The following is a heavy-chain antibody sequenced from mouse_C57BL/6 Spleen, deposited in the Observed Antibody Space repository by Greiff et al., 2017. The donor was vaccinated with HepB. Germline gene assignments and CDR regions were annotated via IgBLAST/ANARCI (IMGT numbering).Heavy chain of an antibody. Sequence: QVQLKESGPELVKPGASVKISCKASGYAFSSSWMNWVKQRPGKGLEWIGRIYPGDGDTNYNGKFKGKATLTADKSSSTAYMQLSSLTSEDSAVYCCARTLLYLHWYFDVWGTGTTVTVSS. J-gene: IGHJ1*03. CDR1: GYAFSSSW. D-gene: IGHD2-12*01. CDR3: ARTLLYLHWYFDV. V-gene: IGHV1-82*01. CDR2: IYPGDGDT.